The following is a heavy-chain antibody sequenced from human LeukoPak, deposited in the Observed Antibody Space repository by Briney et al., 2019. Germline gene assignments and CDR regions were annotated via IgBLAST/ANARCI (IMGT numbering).Heavy chain of an antibody. Sequence: SETLSLTCAVYGGSFSGYYWSWIRQPPGKGLEWIGEINHSGSTNYNPSLKSRVTISVDTSKNQFSLKLSSVTAADTAVYYCARVPAAPRLYMDVWGQGTTVIVSS. D-gene: IGHD2-2*01. CDR3: ARVPAAPRLYMDV. CDR1: GGSFSGYY. J-gene: IGHJ6*02. V-gene: IGHV4-34*01. CDR2: INHSGST.